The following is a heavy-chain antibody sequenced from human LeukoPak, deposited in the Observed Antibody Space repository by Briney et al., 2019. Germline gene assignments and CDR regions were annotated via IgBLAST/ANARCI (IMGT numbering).Heavy chain of an antibody. D-gene: IGHD4-11*01. V-gene: IGHV1-2*02. CDR1: GYTFTGYY. CDR2: INPNSGGT. CDR3: ARDYDYIDWFDP. Sequence: ASVKVSCKASGYTFTGYYMHWVRQAPGQGLEWMGWINPNSGGTNYAQKFQGRVTMTRDTSISTAYMELSRLRSDDTAVYYCARDYDYIDWFDPWGQGTLVTVSS. J-gene: IGHJ5*02.